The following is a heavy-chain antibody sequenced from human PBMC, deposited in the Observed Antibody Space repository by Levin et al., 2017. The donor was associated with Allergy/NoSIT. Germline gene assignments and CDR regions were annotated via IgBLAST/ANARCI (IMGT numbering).Heavy chain of an antibody. CDR3: ARDRGLGGV. D-gene: IGHD3-16*01. V-gene: IGHV3-74*01. CDR1: GFTFSNYW. J-gene: IGHJ6*02. Sequence: GGSLRLSCAASGFTFSNYWMHWVRQAPGKGLVWVSRISTDGTGTTYADSVKGRFTISRDNAKNTLYLQMNSLRAEDTAVYYCARDRGLGGVWGQGTTVTVSS. CDR2: ISTDGTGT.